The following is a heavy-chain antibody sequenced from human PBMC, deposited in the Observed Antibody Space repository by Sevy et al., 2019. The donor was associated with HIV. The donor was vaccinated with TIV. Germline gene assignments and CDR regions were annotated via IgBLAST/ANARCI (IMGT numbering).Heavy chain of an antibody. J-gene: IGHJ4*02. V-gene: IGHV3-7*01. CDR3: ARDSPGYAAYDY. CDR2: IKEDGSAE. D-gene: IGHD2-2*01. CDR1: GFTFSGYW. Sequence: GGSLRLSCAASGFTFSGYWMTWVRQAPGKGLEWVANIKEDGSAEYYVYSVKGRFTISRDNAKNSLFLQLNSLRVEDTAMYYCARDSPGYAAYDYLGQGTLVTVSS.